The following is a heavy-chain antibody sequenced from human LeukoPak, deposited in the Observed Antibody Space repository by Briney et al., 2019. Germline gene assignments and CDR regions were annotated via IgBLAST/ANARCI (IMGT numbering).Heavy chain of an antibody. CDR3: AREAEYSSSWYGNLGYYYYYYMDV. CDR1: GFTFDDYG. V-gene: IGHV3-20*04. J-gene: IGHJ6*03. Sequence: GGSLRLSCAASGFTFDDYGMSWVRQAPGKGLEWVSGINWNGGSTGYADSVKGRFTISRDNAKNSLYLQMNSLRAEDTALYYCAREAEYSSSWYGNLGYYYYYYMDVWGKGTTVTVSS. CDR2: INWNGGST. D-gene: IGHD6-13*01.